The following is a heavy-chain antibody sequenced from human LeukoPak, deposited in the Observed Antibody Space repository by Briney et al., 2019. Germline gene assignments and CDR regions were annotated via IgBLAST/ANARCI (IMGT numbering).Heavy chain of an antibody. CDR3: ARGPYCGGDCSNYYYYYMDV. V-gene: IGHV1-18*01. CDR2: ISAYNGNT. D-gene: IGHD2-21*01. CDR1: GYTFTSYG. J-gene: IGHJ6*03. Sequence: ASVKVSCKAPGYTFTSYGISWVRQAPGQGLEWMGWISAYNGNTNYAQKLQGRVTMTTDTSTSTAYMELRSLRSDDTAVYYCARGPYCGGDCSNYYYYYMDVWGKGTTVTVSS.